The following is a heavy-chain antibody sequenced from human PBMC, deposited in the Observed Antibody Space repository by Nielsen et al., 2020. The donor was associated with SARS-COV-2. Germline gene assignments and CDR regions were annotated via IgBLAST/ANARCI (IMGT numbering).Heavy chain of an antibody. J-gene: IGHJ6*03. CDR2: ISNYNGNT. V-gene: IGHV1-18*04. CDR3: ARPITNNYYYYYMDV. CDR1: GYTFTSYS. Sequence: ASVKVSCKASGYTFTSYSISWVRQASGQGLEWMGRISNYNGNTNYEQKFQGRVTVTTDTSTSTAYMELRSLRSDDTAVYYCARPITNNYYYYYMDVWGKGTTVTVS.